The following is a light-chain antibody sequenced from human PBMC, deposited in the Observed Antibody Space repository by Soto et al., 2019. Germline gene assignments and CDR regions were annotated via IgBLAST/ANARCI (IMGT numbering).Light chain of an antibody. J-gene: IGLJ2*01. V-gene: IGLV2-11*01. CDR3: NSYTSSTPVL. Sequence: QSALTQPRSVSGSPGQSVTISCTGTNSDVGGYNFVSWYQQLPGKAPKLMISAVSQRPSGVPDRFSGSKSGNTASLTISGLQADDEADYYCNSYTSSTPVLFGGGTKLTVL. CDR1: NSDVGGYNF. CDR2: AVS.